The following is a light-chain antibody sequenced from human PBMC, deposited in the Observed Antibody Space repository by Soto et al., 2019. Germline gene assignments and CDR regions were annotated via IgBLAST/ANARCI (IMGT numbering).Light chain of an antibody. V-gene: IGKV1-39*01. CDR1: QSIAKY. CDR2: ATS. Sequence: DIEMTQSPSSLSASVGDRVTITCRASQSIAKYLNWYQPKTGKAPKLLIYATSSVQTGAPSRFSVIGSGTDFTLTISSLQTEDFATYYCQQSYRTPLSITFGQGTRLYIK. J-gene: IGKJ5*01. CDR3: QQSYRTPLSIT.